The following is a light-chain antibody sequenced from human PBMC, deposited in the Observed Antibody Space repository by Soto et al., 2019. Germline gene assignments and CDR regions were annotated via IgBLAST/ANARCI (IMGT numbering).Light chain of an antibody. CDR1: QGIRTD. CDR3: LQYSAFPYT. V-gene: IGKV1-17*01. Sequence: QMTQSPSSLSASVGDRVTITCRASQGIRTDLGWYQQTPGKAPKLLIYKASILERGVPSRFSGSGSGTEFTLTISSLQPDDFATYYCLQYSAFPYTFGQGTKVDIK. CDR2: KAS. J-gene: IGKJ2*01.